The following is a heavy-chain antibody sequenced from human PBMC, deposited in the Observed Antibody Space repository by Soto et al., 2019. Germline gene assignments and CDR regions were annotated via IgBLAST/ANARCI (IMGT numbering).Heavy chain of an antibody. CDR2: ISSNGGST. V-gene: IGHV3-64*01. D-gene: IGHD4-17*01. J-gene: IGHJ3*02. CDR1: GFTFSSYA. CDR3: ARDGLRQYAFDI. Sequence: SLRLSCAASGFTFSSYAMHWVRQAPGKGLEYVSAISSNGGSTHYANSVKGRFTISRDNSKNTLYLQMGSLRAEDMAVYYCARDGLRQYAFDIWGQGTMVTVSS.